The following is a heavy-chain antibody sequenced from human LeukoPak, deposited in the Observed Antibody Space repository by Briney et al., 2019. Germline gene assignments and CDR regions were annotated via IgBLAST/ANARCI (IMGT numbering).Heavy chain of an antibody. V-gene: IGHV4-59*01. CDR2: IYDSGST. CDR3: ARGGGGTRLKSDFDF. J-gene: IGHJ4*02. Sequence: PSETLSLTCTVSGVSISGYFWTWIRQSPGKGLDWVGYIYDSGSTDYNPSLKGRVTISVDPSKNQFYLKLSSATAADAAVYYCARGGGGTRLKSDFDFWGQGTLVTVSS. CDR1: GVSISGYF. D-gene: IGHD1-26*01.